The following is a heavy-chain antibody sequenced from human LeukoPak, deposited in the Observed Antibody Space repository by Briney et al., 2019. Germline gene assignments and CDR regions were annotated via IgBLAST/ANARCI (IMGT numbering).Heavy chain of an antibody. J-gene: IGHJ6*03. Sequence: GSLRLSCAASGFTFSSYEMNWVRQAPGKGLEWVSYISGSGSTIYYADSVKGRFTVSRDNSKNTLYLQMKSLRAEDTAVYYCAKGGGYEAQYYYYYLDVWGKGTTVTISS. CDR2: ISGSGSTI. V-gene: IGHV3-48*03. D-gene: IGHD5-12*01. CDR3: AKGGGYEAQYYYYYLDV. CDR1: GFTFSSYE.